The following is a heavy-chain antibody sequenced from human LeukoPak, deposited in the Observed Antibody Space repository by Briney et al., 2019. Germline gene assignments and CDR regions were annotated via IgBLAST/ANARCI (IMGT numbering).Heavy chain of an antibody. J-gene: IGHJ4*02. Sequence: SETLSLTCTVSGGSISSYYWSWIRQPPGKGLEWIGRINTSGNTNYNPSLKSRVTMSVDTSKNQFSLKLSSVTAADTAVYYCARDKRDDSSGYYTVFDYWGQGTLVTVSS. CDR2: INTSGNT. V-gene: IGHV4-4*07. CDR1: GGSISSYY. D-gene: IGHD3-22*01. CDR3: ARDKRDDSSGYYTVFDY.